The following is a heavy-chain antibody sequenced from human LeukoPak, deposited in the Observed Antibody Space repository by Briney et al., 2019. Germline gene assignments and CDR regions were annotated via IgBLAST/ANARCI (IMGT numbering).Heavy chain of an antibody. Sequence: SGTLSLTSAVYGGSFSGYYWSWIRQPPGKGLEWVGEINHSGSTNYNPSLKRRVTLSVDTSKNQFSLKLSSVTAVDTAVYYCARIAVRFLEWLSPHNWFDHWGQGTLVTVSS. CDR3: ARIAVRFLEWLSPHNWFDH. CDR2: INHSGST. J-gene: IGHJ5*02. CDR1: GGSFSGYY. D-gene: IGHD3-3*01. V-gene: IGHV4-34*01.